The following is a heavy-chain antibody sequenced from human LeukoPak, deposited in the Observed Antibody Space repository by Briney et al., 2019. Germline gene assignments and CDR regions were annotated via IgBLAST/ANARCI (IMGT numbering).Heavy chain of an antibody. CDR2: IWYDGSNK. D-gene: IGHD3-10*01. CDR1: GFTFRSYG. CDR3: ARVAGHDIRGLITYYFDD. V-gene: IGHV3-33*01. J-gene: IGHJ4*02. Sequence: GRSLRLSCAASGFTFRSYGMQWVRQAPDKGLEWVAIIWYDGSNKYYADSVKGRFTISRDNSKNMLYLQMNSLRAEDTAVYYCARVAGHDIRGLITYYFDDWGQGTLVTVSS.